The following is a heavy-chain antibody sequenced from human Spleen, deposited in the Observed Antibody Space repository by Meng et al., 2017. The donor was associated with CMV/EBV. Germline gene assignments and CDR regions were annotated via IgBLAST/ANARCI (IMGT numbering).Heavy chain of an antibody. J-gene: IGHJ4*02. CDR1: GFTVSSDY. CDR2: IYSGDST. V-gene: IGHV3-53*01. Sequence: CAASGFTVSSDYMSWVRQAPGKGLEWISVIYSGDSTYYADSVKGRFTISRDTSKNMLYLQMHSLRAEDTAVYYCAKGSYDYYDISVPNWGQGTLVTVSS. D-gene: IGHD3-22*01. CDR3: AKGSYDYYDISVPN.